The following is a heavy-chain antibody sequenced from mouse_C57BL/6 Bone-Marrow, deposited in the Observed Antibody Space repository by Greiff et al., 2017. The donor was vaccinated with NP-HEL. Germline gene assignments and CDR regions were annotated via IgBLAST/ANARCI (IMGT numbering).Heavy chain of an antibody. CDR3: ARHHYGSSPAWFAY. V-gene: IGHV1-69*01. D-gene: IGHD1-1*01. J-gene: IGHJ3*01. CDR1: GYTFTSYW. Sequence: QVPLQQPGAELVMPGASVKLSCKASGYTFTSYWMHWVKQRPGQGLEWIGEIDPSDSYTNYNQKFKGKSTLTVDKSSSTAYMQLSSLTSEDSAVYYCARHHYGSSPAWFAYWGQGTLVTVSA. CDR2: IDPSDSYT.